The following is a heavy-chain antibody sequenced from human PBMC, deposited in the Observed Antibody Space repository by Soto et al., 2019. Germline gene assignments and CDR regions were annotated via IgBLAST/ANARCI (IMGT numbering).Heavy chain of an antibody. J-gene: IGHJ5*02. V-gene: IGHV1-3*01. CDR2: INAGNGNT. D-gene: IGHD6-6*01. CDR1: GYTFTSYA. Sequence: QVQLVQSGAEVKKPGASVKVSCKASGYTFTSYAMHWVRQAPGQRLEWMGWINAGNGNTKYSQKFQGRVTITRDTSASTAYMEVSSVRSEDTAVYYCAGGIAAGPYHNWFDPWGQGTLVTVSS. CDR3: AGGIAAGPYHNWFDP.